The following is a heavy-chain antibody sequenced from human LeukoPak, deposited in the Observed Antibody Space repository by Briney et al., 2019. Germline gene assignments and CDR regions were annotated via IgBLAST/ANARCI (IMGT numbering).Heavy chain of an antibody. CDR3: ARGPRYGYGLSSGWFDY. V-gene: IGHV1-8*01. D-gene: IGHD6-19*01. CDR2: MNPNSGNT. CDR1: GYTFTSYD. J-gene: IGHJ4*02. Sequence: ASVKVSCKASGYTFTSYDINWVRQAPGQGLEWMGWMNPNSGNTGYAQKLKGRVTMTRNTSISSAYMEMSSLRAEATAVYYCARGPRYGYGLSSGWFDYWGQGTLVTVSS.